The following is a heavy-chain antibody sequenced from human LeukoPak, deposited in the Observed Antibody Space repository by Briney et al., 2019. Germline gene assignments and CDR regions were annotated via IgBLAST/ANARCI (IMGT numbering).Heavy chain of an antibody. Sequence: GASVKVSCQASGGTFSSYAISWVRQAPGQGLEWMGRIIPILGIANYAQKFQGRVTITADKSTGTAYMELSSLRSEDTAVYYCATRAAGRDYYYYYGMDVWGQGTTVTVSS. CDR1: GGTFSSYA. CDR3: ATRAAGRDYYYYYGMDV. CDR2: IIPILGIA. J-gene: IGHJ6*02. V-gene: IGHV1-69*04. D-gene: IGHD1-26*01.